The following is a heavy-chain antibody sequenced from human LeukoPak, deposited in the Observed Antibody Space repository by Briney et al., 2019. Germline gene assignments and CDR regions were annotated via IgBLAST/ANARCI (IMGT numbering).Heavy chain of an antibody. CDR2: ISGSDGGT. CDR1: GFTFSTYA. J-gene: IGHJ4*02. Sequence: GGSLRLSCAASGFTFSTYAMSWVRQAPGKGLEWVSAISGSDGGTYYADSVRGRFAISRDNSKSTLYLQMNSLRAEDTAVYYCSKDLIWLAYYFDHWGQGTLVTVSS. V-gene: IGHV3-23*01. D-gene: IGHD6-19*01. CDR3: SKDLIWLAYYFDH.